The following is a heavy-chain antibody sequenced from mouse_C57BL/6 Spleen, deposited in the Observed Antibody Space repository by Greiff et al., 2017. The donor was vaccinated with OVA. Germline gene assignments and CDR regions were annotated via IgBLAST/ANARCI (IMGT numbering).Heavy chain of an antibody. J-gene: IGHJ3*01. D-gene: IGHD1-1*01. CDR1: GYTFTSYW. CDR2: INPSNGGT. CDR3: ARSGSSYGFAY. Sequence: QVHVKQPGTELVKPGASVKLSCKASGYTFTSYWMHWVKQRPGQGLEWIGNINPSNGGTNYNEKFKSKATLTVDKSSSTAYMQLSSLTSEDSAVYYCARSGSSYGFAYWGQGTLVTVSA. V-gene: IGHV1-53*01.